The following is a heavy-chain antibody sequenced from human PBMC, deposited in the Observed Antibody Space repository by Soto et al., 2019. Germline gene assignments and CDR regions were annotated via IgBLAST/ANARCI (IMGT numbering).Heavy chain of an antibody. D-gene: IGHD3-22*01. CDR1: GFTLSSYS. CDR3: ARDLAYYYDSSGYYYRSYYYYGMDV. CDR2: ISSSSSTI. Sequence: GGSLRLSCAASGFTLSSYSMNWVRQAPGKGLEWVSYISSSSSTIYYADSVKGRFTISRDNAKNSLYLQMNSLRDEDTAVYYCARDLAYYYDSSGYYYRSYYYYGMDVWGQGTAVTVSS. V-gene: IGHV3-48*02. J-gene: IGHJ6*02.